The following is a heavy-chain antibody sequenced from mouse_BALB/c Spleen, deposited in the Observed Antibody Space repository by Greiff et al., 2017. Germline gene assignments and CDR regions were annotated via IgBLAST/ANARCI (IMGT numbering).Heavy chain of an antibody. CDR1: GFTFSSFG. CDR2: ISSGSSTI. CDR3: ARMGLGAMDD. V-gene: IGHV5-17*02. D-gene: IGHD2-4*01. Sequence: EVQLVESGGGLVQPGGSRKLSCAASGFTFSSFGMHWVRQAPEKGLEWVAYISSGSSTIYYADTVKGRFTISRDNPKNTLCLQMTSLRSEDTAMYYCARMGLGAMDDWGQGTSVTVSS. J-gene: IGHJ4*01.